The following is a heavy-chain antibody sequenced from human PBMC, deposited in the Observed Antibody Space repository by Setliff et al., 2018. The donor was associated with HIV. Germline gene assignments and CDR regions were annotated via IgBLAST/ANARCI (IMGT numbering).Heavy chain of an antibody. CDR3: ASGRKKNYDLFTGYYRILGVDFDY. J-gene: IGHJ4*02. CDR1: GYSFTGYW. Sequence: GESLKISCKASGYSFTGYWIGWVRQMPGKGLELMGIMYPGDSETRYSPSFQGQVTISADKSISTAYLQWSSLKASDTAMYYCASGRKKNYDLFTGYYRILGVDFDYWGQGTLVTVSS. V-gene: IGHV5-51*01. D-gene: IGHD3-9*01. CDR2: MYPGDSET.